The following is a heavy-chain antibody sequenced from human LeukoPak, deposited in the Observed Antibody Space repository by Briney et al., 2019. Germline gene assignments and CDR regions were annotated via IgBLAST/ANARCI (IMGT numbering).Heavy chain of an antibody. CDR1: GFTFSSYS. V-gene: IGHV3-21*01. CDR3: ARDRDSSGAFDI. CDR2: ISSSSSYI. D-gene: IGHD6-19*01. Sequence: GGSLRLSCAASGFTFSSYSMNWVRQAPGKGLEWVSSISSSSSYIYYADSVKGRFTISRDSAKNSLYLQMNSLRAEDTAVYYCARDRDSSGAFDIWGQGTMVTVSS. J-gene: IGHJ3*02.